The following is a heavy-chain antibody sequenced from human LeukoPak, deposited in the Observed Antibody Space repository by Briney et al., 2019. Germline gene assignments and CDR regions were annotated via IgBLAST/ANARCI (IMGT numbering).Heavy chain of an antibody. Sequence: MASETLSLTCTVSGGSISSYYWSWIRQPPGKGLEWIGYIYYSGSTNYNPSLKSRVTISVDTSKNQFSLKLSSVTAADTAVYYCARASLRRYSNYVVDHWFDPWGQGTLVTVSS. D-gene: IGHD4-11*01. V-gene: IGHV4-59*12. CDR2: IYYSGST. CDR1: GGSISSYY. J-gene: IGHJ5*02. CDR3: ARASLRRYSNYVVDHWFDP.